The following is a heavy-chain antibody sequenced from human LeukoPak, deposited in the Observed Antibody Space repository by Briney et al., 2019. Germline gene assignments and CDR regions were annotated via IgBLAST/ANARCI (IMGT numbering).Heavy chain of an antibody. CDR2: IWYDGSNK. V-gene: IGHV3-33*01. Sequence: PGGSLRLSCAASGFTFSSYGMHWVRQAPGKGLEWVAVIWYDGSNKYYADSVKGRFTISRDNSKNTLYLQMNSLRAEDTAVYYCARDNGYQLLLYYFDYWGQGTLVTVSS. J-gene: IGHJ4*02. CDR1: GFTFSSYG. CDR3: ARDNGYQLLLYYFDY. D-gene: IGHD2-2*01.